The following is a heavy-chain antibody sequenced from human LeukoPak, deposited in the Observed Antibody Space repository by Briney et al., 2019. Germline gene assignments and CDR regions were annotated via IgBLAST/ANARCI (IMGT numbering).Heavy chain of an antibody. CDR2: IRYDGSNK. V-gene: IGHV3-30*02. D-gene: IGHD2-21*02. CDR1: GFTFSSYG. J-gene: IGHJ4*02. CDR3: ARDRSLLVTEFDY. Sequence: GGSLRLSCAASGFTFSSYGMHWVRQAPGKGLEWVAFIRYDGSNKYYADSVKGRFTISRDNAENSLYLQMNSLRAEDTAVYYCARDRSLLVTEFDYWGQGTLVTVSS.